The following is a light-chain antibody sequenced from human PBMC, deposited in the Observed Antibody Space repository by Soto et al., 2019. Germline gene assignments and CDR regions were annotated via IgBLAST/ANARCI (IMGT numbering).Light chain of an antibody. J-gene: IGLJ3*02. CDR3: QVWDSSSDHWV. CDR2: DDS. Sequence: VLTQPPSVSVAPGQTARITCGGNNIAAKDVHWYQQRPGQAPVLVVYDDSERPSGIPERISGSNPGSTATLTISRVEAGDEADYFCQVWDSSSDHWVFGGGTQLTVL. CDR1: NIAAKD. V-gene: IGLV3-21*02.